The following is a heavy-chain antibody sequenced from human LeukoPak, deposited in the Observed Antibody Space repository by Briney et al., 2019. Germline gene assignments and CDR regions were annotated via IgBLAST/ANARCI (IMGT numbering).Heavy chain of an antibody. J-gene: IGHJ6*02. Sequence: GGSLRLSCAASGFSFSTSWMSWVRQAPGKGLEWVANINPDGGQKYYVDSVKGRFTISRDNSKNSIFLGMNSLSAEDTAVYHCATAATGRGGMDVWGQGTTVTVSS. CDR3: ATAATGRGGMDV. V-gene: IGHV3-7*02. CDR2: INPDGGQK. D-gene: IGHD1-1*01. CDR1: GFSFSTSW.